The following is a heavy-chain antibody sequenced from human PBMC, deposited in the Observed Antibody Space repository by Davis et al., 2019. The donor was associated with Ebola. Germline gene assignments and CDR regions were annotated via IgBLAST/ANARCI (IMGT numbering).Heavy chain of an antibody. CDR2: TNEDGSTT. J-gene: IGHJ4*02. CDR3: GRDLSGMDDY. V-gene: IGHV3-74*01. D-gene: IGHD6-19*01. Sequence: HTGGSLRLSCAASGFTFSSYSMNWVRQVPGRGLVWVSRTNEDGSTTNYADSVKGRFTISRDNAKNTLHLQLNSLSVEDTAVYYCGRDLSGMDDYWGQGTLVTVSS. CDR1: GFTFSSYS.